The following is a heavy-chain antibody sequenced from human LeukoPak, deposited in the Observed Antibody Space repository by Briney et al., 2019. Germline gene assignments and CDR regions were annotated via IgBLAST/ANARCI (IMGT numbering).Heavy chain of an antibody. Sequence: PGGSLRLSCAASGFTFSSYWMGWVRQAPGKGLEWVANIKQDGSEKYYVDSVKGRFTISRDNAKNSLYLQMNSLRAEDTAVYYCARDKRYFSHINPMDVWGKGTTVTISS. V-gene: IGHV3-7*01. J-gene: IGHJ6*03. CDR3: ARDKRYFSHINPMDV. D-gene: IGHD3-9*01. CDR1: GFTFSSYW. CDR2: IKQDGSEK.